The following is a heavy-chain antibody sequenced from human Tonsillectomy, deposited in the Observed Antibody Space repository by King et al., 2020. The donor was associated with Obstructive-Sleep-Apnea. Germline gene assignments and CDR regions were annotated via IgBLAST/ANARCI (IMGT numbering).Heavy chain of an antibody. V-gene: IGHV3-23*04. CDR2: IIGMGGSV. D-gene: IGHD3-9*01. CDR3: AKVGNYDILTGYNDAFDI. J-gene: IGHJ3*02. CDR1: GLTFSSYA. Sequence: VQLVESGGGLVQPGGSLRLSFAASGLTFSSYAMSWVSPAPGRGLEGGSTIIGMGGSVYYAGSLKGRFTIPRDNSKNTLYLQMNSLRAADTAVYYCAKVGNYDILTGYNDAFDIWGQGTMVTVSS.